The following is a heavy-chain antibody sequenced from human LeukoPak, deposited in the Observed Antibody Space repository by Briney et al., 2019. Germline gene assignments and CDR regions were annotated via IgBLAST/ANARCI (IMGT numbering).Heavy chain of an antibody. CDR3: ARELATSGSYYRCPAADY. Sequence: GGSLRLSCAASGFTFSDYYMSWIRQAPGKGLEWVSYISSSGSTIYYADSVKGRFTISRDNAKNSLYLQMNSLRAEDTAVYYCARELATSGSYYRCPAADYWGQGTLVTVSS. D-gene: IGHD1-26*01. J-gene: IGHJ4*02. CDR1: GFTFSDYY. CDR2: ISSSGSTI. V-gene: IGHV3-11*01.